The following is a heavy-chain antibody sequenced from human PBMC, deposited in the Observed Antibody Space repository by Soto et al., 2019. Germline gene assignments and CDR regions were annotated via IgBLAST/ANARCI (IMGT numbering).Heavy chain of an antibody. Sequence: PGGSLRLSCAASGFTFSDYAMSWVRQAPGKGLEWVAVISHDGSNTNYADSVKGRFTFSRDNSKNTLYLQMNSLRAEDTAVYYCAKSPGMYYYDSSGYYHYDYWGQGTLVTVSS. CDR2: ISHDGSNT. CDR3: AKSPGMYYYDSSGYYHYDY. D-gene: IGHD3-22*01. V-gene: IGHV3-30*18. CDR1: GFTFSDYA. J-gene: IGHJ4*02.